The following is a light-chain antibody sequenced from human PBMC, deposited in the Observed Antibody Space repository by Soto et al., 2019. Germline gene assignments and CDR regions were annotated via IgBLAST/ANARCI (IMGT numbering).Light chain of an antibody. Sequence: QSALTQPPSASGSLGQSVTISCTGSSSDVGGYNFVSWFQQHPGKAPKLMIYEVSKRPSGVPDRFSGSKSGNTASLTVSGLQAEDEADYHCSSYTSSSTLVLGTGTKVTVL. CDR2: EVS. CDR1: SSDVGGYNF. J-gene: IGLJ1*01. V-gene: IGLV2-8*01. CDR3: SSYTSSSTLV.